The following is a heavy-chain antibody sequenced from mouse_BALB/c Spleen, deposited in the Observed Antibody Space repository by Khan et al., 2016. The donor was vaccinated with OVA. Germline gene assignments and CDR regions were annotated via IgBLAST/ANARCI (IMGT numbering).Heavy chain of an antibody. J-gene: IGHJ4*01. CDR1: GYPFTSYW. CDR2: IDPFDNET. V-gene: IGHV1-74*01. Sequence: VQLQQPGAELVRPGASVKLSCKASGYPFTSYWLNWVRQRPDQGLEWIGRIDPFDNETHYNQKFKDRAILTVDKSSSTAYMLLSSLPSEDSAVYYWARSVVATGYEVIDYWGQGTSVTVSA. D-gene: IGHD1-1*01. CDR3: ARSVVATGYEVIDY.